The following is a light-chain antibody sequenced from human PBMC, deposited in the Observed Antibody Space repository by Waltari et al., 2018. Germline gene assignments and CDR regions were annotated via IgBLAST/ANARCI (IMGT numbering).Light chain of an antibody. CDR2: GAA. CDR3: QQTYSNPPWT. J-gene: IGKJ1*01. Sequence: DIQMTQSPSSLSASVGDTVTITCRASQSITTYLNWYQQKAGKAPELLIFGAASLQTGVPSRLSGSRSATDFTLTINSLQPEDFATYYCQQTYSNPPWTFGQGTNMEI. V-gene: IGKV1-39*01. CDR1: QSITTY.